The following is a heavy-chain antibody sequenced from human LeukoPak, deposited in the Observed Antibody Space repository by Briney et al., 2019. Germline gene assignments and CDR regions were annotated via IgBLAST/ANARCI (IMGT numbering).Heavy chain of an antibody. Sequence: GGSLRLSCAASGFTFSSYWMSWGRQAPGKGLEWVANIKQDGSVKYYVDPVKGRFTISRDNAKNSLYLQMNSLRAEDTAVYYCARGASAHGDYFVYWGQGTLVTVSS. CDR2: IKQDGSVK. D-gene: IGHD4-17*01. CDR1: GFTFSSYW. J-gene: IGHJ4*02. V-gene: IGHV3-7*01. CDR3: ARGASAHGDYFVY.